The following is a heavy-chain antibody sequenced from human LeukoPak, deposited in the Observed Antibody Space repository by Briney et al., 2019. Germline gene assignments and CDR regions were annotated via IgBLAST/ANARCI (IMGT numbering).Heavy chain of an antibody. Sequence: SETLSLTCAVSGGSISSSNWWRWVRQPPGKGLEWIGEIYHSGSTNYNPSLKSRVTISVDKSKNQFSLRLSSVTAADTAVYYCARGLSSSWSHFDYWGQGTLVSVSS. CDR3: ARGLSSSWSHFDY. V-gene: IGHV4-4*02. CDR2: IYHSGST. J-gene: IGHJ4*02. D-gene: IGHD6-13*01. CDR1: GGSISSSNW.